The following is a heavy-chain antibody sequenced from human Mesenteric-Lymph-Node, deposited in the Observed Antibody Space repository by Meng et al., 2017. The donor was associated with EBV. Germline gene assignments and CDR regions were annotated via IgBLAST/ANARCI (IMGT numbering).Heavy chain of an antibody. CDR3: PPRRTAAGAGDY. D-gene: IGHD6-13*01. Sequence: QITLKDSGPTLVKPXXXXPLXCTFSGFSLSTSGVGVGWIRQPPGKALDCLALLYCPPPPRYTPSLKSRLPLTTATSNTQVVLTITNITPVPTATYSCPPRRTAAGAGDYWGQGTLVTVSS. J-gene: IGHJ4*02. CDR2: LYCPPPP. V-gene: IGHV2-5*01. CDR1: GFSLSTSGVG.